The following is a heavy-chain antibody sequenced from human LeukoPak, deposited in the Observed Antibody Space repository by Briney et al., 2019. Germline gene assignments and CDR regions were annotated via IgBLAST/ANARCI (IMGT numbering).Heavy chain of an antibody. J-gene: IGHJ3*02. CDR3: AREFEGQEAGAYGSGSYDVFDI. CDR1: GFTFSNYW. V-gene: IGHV3-74*01. CDR2: ITSDASST. D-gene: IGHD3-10*01. Sequence: GGSLRLSCAASGFTFSNYWMHWVRRAPGKGLVWVSRITSDASSTSYADSVKGRFTISRDNAKNTLYLRMNSLRAEDTAVYCCAREFEGQEAGAYGSGSYDVFDIWGQGTMVTVSS.